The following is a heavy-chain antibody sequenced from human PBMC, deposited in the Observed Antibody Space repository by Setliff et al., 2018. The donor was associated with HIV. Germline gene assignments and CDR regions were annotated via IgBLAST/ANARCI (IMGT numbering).Heavy chain of an antibody. J-gene: IGHJ3*01. CDR2: IEPSSGGT. V-gene: IGHV1-2*06. Sequence: GASVKVSCKASGYTFTAYYIHWVRQAPGHGLQLMGRIEPSSGGTNYIQKFQGRVTITRDTSIYTVYMDLTGLTSDDTAVYYCARQDHSSVNSGSLYAFDVWGQGTMVTVS. CDR1: GYTFTAYY. CDR3: ARQDHSSVNSGSLYAFDV. D-gene: IGHD3-22*01.